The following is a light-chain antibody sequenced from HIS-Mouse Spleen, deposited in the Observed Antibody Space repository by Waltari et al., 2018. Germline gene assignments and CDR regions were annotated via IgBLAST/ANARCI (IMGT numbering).Light chain of an antibody. J-gene: IGLJ3*02. CDR1: SLRSYY. CDR2: GKN. Sequence: SSALTQDPAVSVALGQTVRITCQGDSLRSYYASWYTQKPGQAPVLVIYGKNNRPSGIPDRFSGSSSGNTASLTITGAQAEDETDYYCNSRDSSGNHWVFGGGTKLTIL. CDR3: NSRDSSGNHWV. V-gene: IGLV3-19*01.